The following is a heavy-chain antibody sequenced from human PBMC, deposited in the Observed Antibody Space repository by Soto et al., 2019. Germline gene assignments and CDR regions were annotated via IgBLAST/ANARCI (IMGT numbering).Heavy chain of an antibody. J-gene: IGHJ4*02. Sequence: GGSLRLSCAASGFTFPMYYMTWVRQAPGKGLEWVSSVRSSGSSTHYADSVKGRFTISRDNSKNTLYLQMDSLRAEDTAVYYCAKDRCIGFVCDFDYWGQGIQVTVSS. CDR1: GFTFPMYY. V-gene: IGHV3-23*05. CDR3: AKDRCIGFVCDFDY. CDR2: VRSSGSST. D-gene: IGHD2-8*02.